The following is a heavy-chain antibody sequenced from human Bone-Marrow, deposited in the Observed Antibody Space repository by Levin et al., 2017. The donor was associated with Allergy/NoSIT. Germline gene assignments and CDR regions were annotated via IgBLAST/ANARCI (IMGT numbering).Heavy chain of an antibody. Sequence: GGSLRLSCAASGFTFSDYYMSWIRQAPGKGLEWVSYISSSSSYTNYADSVKGRFTISRDNAKNSLYLQMNSLRAEDTAVYYCARARYSGYPFGYYFDYWGQGALVTVSS. CDR2: ISSSSSYT. CDR1: GFTFSDYY. J-gene: IGHJ4*02. CDR3: ARARYSGYPFGYYFDY. D-gene: IGHD5-12*01. V-gene: IGHV3-11*03.